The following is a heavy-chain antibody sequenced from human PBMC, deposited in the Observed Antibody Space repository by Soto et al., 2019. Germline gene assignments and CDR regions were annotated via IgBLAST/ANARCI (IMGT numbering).Heavy chain of an antibody. CDR1: GFTFSGYW. V-gene: IGHV3-74*01. J-gene: IGHJ4*02. D-gene: IGHD1-26*01. CDR2: INGDGSST. CDR3: SRVGGSTWH. Sequence: GGSLRLSCAASGFTFSGYWMHWVRQAPGKGLVWVSRINGDGSSTNYADFVKGRFAISRDNAKNTLYLQMNSLRVEDTAVYYCSRVGGSTWHWGQGTLVTVSS.